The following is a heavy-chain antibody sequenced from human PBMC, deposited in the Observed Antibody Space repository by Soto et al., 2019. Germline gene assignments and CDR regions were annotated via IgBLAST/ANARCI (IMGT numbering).Heavy chain of an antibody. Sequence: GGSLRLSCAACGFTFSSYGMHWVRQAPGKGLEWVAVISYDGSNKYYADSVKGRFTISRDNSKNTLYLQMNSLRAEDTAVYYCAKDFFRYDSSGYPADWGQGTLVTVSS. J-gene: IGHJ4*02. CDR1: GFTFSSYG. D-gene: IGHD3-22*01. V-gene: IGHV3-30*18. CDR2: ISYDGSNK. CDR3: AKDFFRYDSSGYPAD.